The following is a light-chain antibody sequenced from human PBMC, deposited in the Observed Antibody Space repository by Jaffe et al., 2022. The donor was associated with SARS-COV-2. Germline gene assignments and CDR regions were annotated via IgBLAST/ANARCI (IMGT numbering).Light chain of an antibody. CDR2: DAS. J-gene: IGKJ4*01. CDR1: QNINNY. Sequence: EIVLTQSPATLSLSPGERATLSCRASQNINNYLAWYQQRPGQAPRLLIYDASNRATGIPARFSGSGSGTDFSLTISSLESEDFAVYYCQQRDIWPLSIGGGTKVEIK. CDR3: QQRDIWPLS. V-gene: IGKV3-11*01.